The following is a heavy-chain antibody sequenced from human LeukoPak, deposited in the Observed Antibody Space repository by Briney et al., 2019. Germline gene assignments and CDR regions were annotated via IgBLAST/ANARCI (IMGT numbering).Heavy chain of an antibody. J-gene: IGHJ5*01. V-gene: IGHV3-74*01. CDR2: INTDGSRT. CDR1: GFTLSSFW. Sequence: GGSLRLSCAASGFTLSSFWMHWVRQAPGKGLVRVSRINTDGSRTTYADSVKGRFTISRDNAKNTLYLQMDSLRAEDTAVYYCARDRDLYSSGWFDSWGQGTLVTVSS. D-gene: IGHD6-19*01. CDR3: ARDRDLYSSGWFDS.